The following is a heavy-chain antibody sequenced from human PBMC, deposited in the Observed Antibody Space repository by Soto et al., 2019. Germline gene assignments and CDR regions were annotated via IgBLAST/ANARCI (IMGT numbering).Heavy chain of an antibody. J-gene: IGHJ4*02. Sequence: EVQLLESGGGLVQPGGSLRLSCAASGFTFSSYAMSWVRQAPGKGLEWVSAISGSGGSTYYADSVEGRFTISRDNSNNKLYLQKNSLRAEDTAVYYWAKETKKYSSSWYEYWGQGSLVTVSS. CDR3: AKETKKYSSSWYEY. V-gene: IGHV3-23*01. CDR1: GFTFSSYA. CDR2: ISGSGGST. D-gene: IGHD6-13*01.